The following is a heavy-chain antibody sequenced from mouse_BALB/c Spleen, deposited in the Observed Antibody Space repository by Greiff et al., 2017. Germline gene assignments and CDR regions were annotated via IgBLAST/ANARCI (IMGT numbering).Heavy chain of an antibody. V-gene: IGHV5-6-5*01. J-gene: IGHJ2*01. CDR1: GFTFSSYA. CDR2: ISSGGST. D-gene: IGHD1-1*01. CDR3: ARFTREYYFDY. Sequence: EVKLVESGGGLVKPGGSLKLSCAASGFTFSSYAMSWVRQTPEKRLEWVASISSGGSTYYPDSVKGRFTISRDNARNILYLQMSSLRSEDTAMYYCARFTREYYFDYWGQGTTLTVSS.